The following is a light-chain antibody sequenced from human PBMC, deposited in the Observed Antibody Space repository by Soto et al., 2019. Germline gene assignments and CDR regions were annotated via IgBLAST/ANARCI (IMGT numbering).Light chain of an antibody. V-gene: IGKV3-20*01. CDR3: QQYVTSPPGT. CDR2: GAS. CDR1: QSVSSY. Sequence: EIVLTQSPATLSLSPGERATLSCRASQSVSSYLAWYQQKPGQAPRLLIYGASSRATGIPDRFSGSGSGTDFTLTISRLEPGDFAVYYCQQYVTSPPGTFGQGTKVDIK. J-gene: IGKJ1*01.